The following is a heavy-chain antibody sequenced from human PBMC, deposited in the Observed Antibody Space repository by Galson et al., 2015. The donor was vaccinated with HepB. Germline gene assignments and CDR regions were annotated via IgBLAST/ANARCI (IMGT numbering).Heavy chain of an antibody. CDR1: GFAFNNAW. D-gene: IGHD2-2*01. J-gene: IGHJ5*02. V-gene: IGHV3-15*01. CDR3: TTDVYFSSYWSWLDP. CDR2: IKSKTDGGTT. Sequence: SLRLSCAASGFAFNNAWMNWVRQAPGKGLEWVGRIKSKTDGGTTEYAAPVKGRFTISRDDSRNTLYLQMHSLKTDDTAVYYCTTDVYFSSYWSWLDPWGQGTLVTGSS.